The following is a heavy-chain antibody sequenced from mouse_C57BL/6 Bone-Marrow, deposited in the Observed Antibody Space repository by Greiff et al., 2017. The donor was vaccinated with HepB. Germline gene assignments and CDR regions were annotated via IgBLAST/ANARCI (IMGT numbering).Heavy chain of an antibody. V-gene: IGHV5-12*01. Sequence: EVQGVESGGGLVQPGGSLKLSCAASGFTFSDYYMYWVRQTPEKRLEWVAYISNGGGSTYYPDTVKGRFTISRDNAKNTLYLQMSRLKSEDTAMYYCARHEWGNYWYFDVWGTGTTVTVYS. J-gene: IGHJ1*03. CDR2: ISNGGGST. CDR3: ARHEWGNYWYFDV. D-gene: IGHD1-3*01. CDR1: GFTFSDYY.